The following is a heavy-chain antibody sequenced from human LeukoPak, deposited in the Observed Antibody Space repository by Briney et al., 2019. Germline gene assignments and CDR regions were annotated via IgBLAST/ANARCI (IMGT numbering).Heavy chain of an antibody. V-gene: IGHV3-66*01. CDR2: IYTIGTK. CDR3: ARDRTPHTLWLDP. J-gene: IGHJ5*02. CDR1: RLTVYSNY. Sequence: GSLRLSCAASRLTVYSNYMHWVREAQGKGLEWVSVIYTIGTKYYSDYMKGRFTISRDDSKNTLYLQMNNLTAEDTAMYYCARDRTPHTLWLDPWGQGTLVSVYS.